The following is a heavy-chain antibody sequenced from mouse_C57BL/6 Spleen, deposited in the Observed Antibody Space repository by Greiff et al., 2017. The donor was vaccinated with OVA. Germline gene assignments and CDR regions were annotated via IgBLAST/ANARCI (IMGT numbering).Heavy chain of an antibody. CDR1: GYTFTSYW. J-gene: IGHJ3*01. CDR2: INPSNGGT. D-gene: IGHD2-4*01. V-gene: IGHV1-53*01. Sequence: QVQLQQPGTELVKPGASVKLSCKASGYTFTSYWMHWVKQRPGQGLEWIGNINPSNGGTNYNEKFKSKATLTVDKSSSTAYMQLSSLTSEDSAVYDCARSIYYDYDWFAYWGQGTLVTVSA. CDR3: ARSIYYDYDWFAY.